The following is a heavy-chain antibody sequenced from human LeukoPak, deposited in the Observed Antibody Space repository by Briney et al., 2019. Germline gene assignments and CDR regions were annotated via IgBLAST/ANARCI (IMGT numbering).Heavy chain of an antibody. D-gene: IGHD3-22*01. J-gene: IGHJ4*02. CDR3: ARDRDSSGSAHYDY. CDR2: IIPIFGTA. CDR1: GGTFSSYA. V-gene: IGHV1-69*13. Sequence: ASVKVSCKASGGTFSSYAISWVRQAPGQGLEWMGGIIPIFGTANYAQKFQGRVTITADESTSTAYMELSSLRSEDTAVYYCARDRDSSGSAHYDYWGQGTLVTVSS.